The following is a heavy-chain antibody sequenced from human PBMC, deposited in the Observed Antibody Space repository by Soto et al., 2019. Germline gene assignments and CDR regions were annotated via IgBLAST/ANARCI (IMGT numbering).Heavy chain of an antibody. CDR2: ISAYNGDT. V-gene: IGHV1-18*04. J-gene: IGHJ6*02. CDR3: ARGLRDCSSTSCYIAFGFYYYYGMDV. Sequence: GASVKVSCKASGYTFTSYGISWVRQAPGQGLEWMGWISAYNGDTNYAQKLQGRVTMTTDTSTSTAYMELRSLRSDDTAVYYCARGLRDCSSTSCYIAFGFYYYYGMDVWGQGTTVTVSS. CDR1: GYTFTSYG. D-gene: IGHD2-2*02.